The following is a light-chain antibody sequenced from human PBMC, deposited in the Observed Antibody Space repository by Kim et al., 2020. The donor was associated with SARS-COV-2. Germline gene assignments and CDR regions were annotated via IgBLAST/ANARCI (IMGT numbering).Light chain of an antibody. V-gene: IGLV3-1*01. Sequence: VAPGKTASITCSGDKLGDCYDCWYQQKPRPSPVLVIYQDTQRPSGIPERFSGSNSGNTATLTISGTQAMDEADYYCQAWDSSTYVFGTGTKVTVL. J-gene: IGLJ1*01. CDR1: KLGDCY. CDR3: QAWDSSTYV. CDR2: QDT.